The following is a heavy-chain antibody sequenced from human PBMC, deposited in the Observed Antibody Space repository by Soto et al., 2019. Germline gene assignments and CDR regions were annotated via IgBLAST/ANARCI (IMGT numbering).Heavy chain of an antibody. CDR3: ARSKPPSMVRGVIGPFDY. V-gene: IGHV4-34*01. J-gene: IGHJ4*02. D-gene: IGHD3-10*01. CDR2: INHSGST. Sequence: SETLSLTCAVYGGSFSGYYWSWIRQPPGKGLEWIGQINHSGSTNYNPSLKSRVTISVDTSKNQFSLKLSSVTAADTAMYYCARSKPPSMVRGVIGPFDYWGQGTLDTVSS. CDR1: GGSFSGYY.